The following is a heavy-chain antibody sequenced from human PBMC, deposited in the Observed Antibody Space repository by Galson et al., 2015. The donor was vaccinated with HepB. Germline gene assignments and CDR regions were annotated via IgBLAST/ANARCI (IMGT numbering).Heavy chain of an antibody. V-gene: IGHV1-2*06. J-gene: IGHJ3*02. D-gene: IGHD6-6*01. Sequence: SVKVSCKASGYTFTGYYMHWVRQAPGQGLEWMGRINPNSGGTNYAQKFQGRVTMTRDTSISTAYMELSRLRSDDSAVYYCARPYSSYWNHHDAFDIWGQGTMVTVSS. CDR1: GYTFTGYY. CDR3: ARPYSSYWNHHDAFDI. CDR2: INPNSGGT.